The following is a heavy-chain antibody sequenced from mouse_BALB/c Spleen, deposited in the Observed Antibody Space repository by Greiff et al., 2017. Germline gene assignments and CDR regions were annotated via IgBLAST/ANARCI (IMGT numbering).Heavy chain of an antibody. CDR3: ARAYGYDGGYFDY. CDR1: GFTFSSYA. J-gene: IGHJ2*01. Sequence: DVKLVESGGGLVKPGGSLKLSCAASGFTFSSYAMSWVRQTPEKRLEWVASISSGGSTYYPDSVKGRFTISRDNARNILYLQMSSLRSEDTAMYYCARAYGYDGGYFDYWGQGTTLTVSS. D-gene: IGHD2-2*01. CDR2: ISSGGST. V-gene: IGHV5-6-5*01.